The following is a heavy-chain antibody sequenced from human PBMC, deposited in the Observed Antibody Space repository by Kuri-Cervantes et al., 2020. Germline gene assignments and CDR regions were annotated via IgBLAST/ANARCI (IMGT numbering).Heavy chain of an antibody. Sequence: GGSLRLSCKGSGYSFTSYWIGWVRQAPGQRLEWMGWINAGNGNTKYSQKFQDRVTISRDTSATTAYMELSSLRSADTAVYCCARSYYDILTGFVNNPFDYWGQGTLVTVSS. D-gene: IGHD3-9*01. CDR2: INAGNGNT. V-gene: IGHV1-3*01. J-gene: IGHJ4*02. CDR1: GYSFTSYW. CDR3: ARSYYDILTGFVNNPFDY.